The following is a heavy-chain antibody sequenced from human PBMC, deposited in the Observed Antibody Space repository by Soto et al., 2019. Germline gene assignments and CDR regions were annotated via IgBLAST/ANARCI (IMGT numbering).Heavy chain of an antibody. V-gene: IGHV1-18*04. Sequence: ASVKVSCKASGYTFTSYGISWVRQAPGQGLEWMGWINAYNGNTNYAQKLQGRVTMTTDTSTSTAYMELRSMRSDDTAVYYCAREGGIGYGSGSQDYYYYYGMDVWGQGTTVTVSS. D-gene: IGHD3-10*01. CDR3: AREGGIGYGSGSQDYYYYYGMDV. CDR2: INAYNGNT. CDR1: GYTFTSYG. J-gene: IGHJ6*02.